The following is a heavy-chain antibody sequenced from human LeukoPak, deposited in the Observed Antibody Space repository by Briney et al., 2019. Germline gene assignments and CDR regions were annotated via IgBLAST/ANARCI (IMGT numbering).Heavy chain of an antibody. V-gene: IGHV3-53*01. J-gene: IGHJ6*03. CDR1: GFTFSSYS. D-gene: IGHD3-10*01. Sequence: PGGSLRLSCAASGFTFSSYSMNWVRQAPGKGLQWVSVIFSGGSTYYTDSVKGRFTLSRDNSKNTLYLEMNSLRAEDTAVYYCARSLGDSRILYYYMDIWGKGTTVTVSS. CDR2: IFSGGST. CDR3: ARSLGDSRILYYYMDI.